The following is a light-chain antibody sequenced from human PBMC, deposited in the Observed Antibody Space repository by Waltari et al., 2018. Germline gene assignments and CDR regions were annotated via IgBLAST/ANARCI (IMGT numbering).Light chain of an antibody. CDR2: GAS. CDR1: QSIARN. J-gene: IGKJ2*01. Sequence: EVLMTQSPPTLSVSPGERATLSCRASQSIARNLAWYQQKPGQAPRLLIYGASTRATDVPDRCSGSGSGTEFTLPISSLQSEDFAVYYCQQYNNWRTFGQGTKLEIK. CDR3: QQYNNWRT. V-gene: IGKV3-15*01.